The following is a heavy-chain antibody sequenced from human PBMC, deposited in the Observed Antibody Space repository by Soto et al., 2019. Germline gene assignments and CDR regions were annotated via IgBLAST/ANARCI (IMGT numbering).Heavy chain of an antibody. CDR1: GGSISSGGYY. CDR3: ARDDPYGGNPPY. D-gene: IGHD2-15*01. V-gene: IGHV4-31*03. Sequence: QVQLQESGPGLVKPSQTLSLTCTVSGGSISSGGYYWSWIRQHPGKGLEWIGYIYYSGSTYYNPSLKSRVTISLDTSKYQFSLKLSSVTASDTAVYYCARDDPYGGNPPYWGQGTLVTVS. CDR2: IYYSGST. J-gene: IGHJ4*02.